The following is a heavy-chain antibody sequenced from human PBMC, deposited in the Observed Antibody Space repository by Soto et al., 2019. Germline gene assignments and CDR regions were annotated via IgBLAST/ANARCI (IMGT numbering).Heavy chain of an antibody. CDR1: GFTFSSNS. CDR3: ASVIWSGHLTSDL. J-gene: IGHJ5*02. Sequence: PGGSLRLSCAASGFTFSSNSMNWVRQAPGKGLEWISYISSSSSTIYADSVKGRFTISRDNAKNSLYLQMNSLRDEDTAVYYCASVIWSGHLTSDLWGQGTLVPVSS. D-gene: IGHD3-3*01. CDR2: ISSSSSTI. V-gene: IGHV3-48*02.